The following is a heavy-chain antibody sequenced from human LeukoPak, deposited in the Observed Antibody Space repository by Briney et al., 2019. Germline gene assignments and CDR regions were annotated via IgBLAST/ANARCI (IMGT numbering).Heavy chain of an antibody. CDR3: TRGYYDARGDSNPFDI. D-gene: IGHD3-22*01. CDR1: GGSISSSY. CDR2: ISHSGST. V-gene: IGHV4-59*01. Sequence: PSETLSLTCTVSGGSISSSYWSWIRQPPGRGLEWIGYISHSGSTNYKPPLKSRVSISVDTSKNQFSLKLTSVTAADTAIYYCTRGYYDARGDSNPFDIWGQGTMVTVSS. J-gene: IGHJ3*02.